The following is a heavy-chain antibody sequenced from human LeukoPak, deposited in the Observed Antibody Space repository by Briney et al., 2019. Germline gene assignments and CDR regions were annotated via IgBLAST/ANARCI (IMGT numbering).Heavy chain of an antibody. CDR1: GFTFSSYE. CDR3: ARDYYGSGSYGP. J-gene: IGHJ5*02. Sequence: PGGSLRLSCAASGFTFSSYEMNWVRQAPGKGLEWVSYISSRGSTIYYAGSVKGRFTSSRDNAKNSLYLQMSSLRAEDTAVYYCARDYYGSGSYGPWGQGTLVTVSS. CDR2: ISSRGSTI. V-gene: IGHV3-48*03. D-gene: IGHD3-10*01.